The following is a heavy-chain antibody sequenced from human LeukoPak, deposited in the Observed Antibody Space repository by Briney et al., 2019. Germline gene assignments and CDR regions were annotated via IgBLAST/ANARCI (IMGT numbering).Heavy chain of an antibody. V-gene: IGHV3-33*01. Sequence: GGSLRLSCAASGFTFSNYGMHWVRQAPGKGLEWVAVIWHDGSNEYYADSVRGRFTISRDNSKNTLYLQMSSLRAEDTAVYYCARETADYGEYYFDYWGQGTLVTVSS. CDR1: GFTFSNYG. J-gene: IGHJ4*02. D-gene: IGHD4-17*01. CDR3: ARETADYGEYYFDY. CDR2: IWHDGSNE.